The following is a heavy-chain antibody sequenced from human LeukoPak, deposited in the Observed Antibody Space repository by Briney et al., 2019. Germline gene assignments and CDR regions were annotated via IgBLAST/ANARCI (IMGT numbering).Heavy chain of an antibody. CDR1: GFTFSSYA. CDR3: ARDRGYSGHDSLDY. V-gene: IGHV3-30*01. D-gene: IGHD5-12*01. CDR2: ISYDGSNK. Sequence: PGGSLRLSCAASGFTFSSYAMHWVRQAPGKGLEWVAVISYDGSNKYYADSVKGRFTISRDNSKNSLYLQMNSLRAEDTAVYYCARDRGYSGHDSLDYWGQGTLVTVSS. J-gene: IGHJ4*02.